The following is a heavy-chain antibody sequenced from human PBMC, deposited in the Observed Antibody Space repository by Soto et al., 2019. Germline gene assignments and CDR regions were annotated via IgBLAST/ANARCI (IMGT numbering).Heavy chain of an antibody. CDR1: GLTFSSYG. D-gene: IGHD2-21*02. V-gene: IGHV3-30*18. Sequence: QAGGSLRLSCAASGLTFSSYGMHWVRQAPGKGLEWVAVISYDGSNKYYADSVKGRFTISRDNSKNTLYLQMNSLRAEDTAVYYCAKSGPDLGHIVVVTARSFDYWGQGTLVTVSS. CDR2: ISYDGSNK. J-gene: IGHJ4*02. CDR3: AKSGPDLGHIVVVTARSFDY.